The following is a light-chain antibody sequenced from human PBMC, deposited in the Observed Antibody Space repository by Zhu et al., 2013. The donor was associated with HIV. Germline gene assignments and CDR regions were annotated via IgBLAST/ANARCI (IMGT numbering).Light chain of an antibody. CDR3: CSYAGSSTLV. CDR2: EDN. CDR1: SSNVGGYNL. V-gene: IGLV2-23*01. Sequence: QSALTQPASVSGSPGQSITISCTGTSSNVGGYNLVSWYQQHPGKAPKLLIYEDNKRPSGVSNRFSGSKSGNTASLTISGLQAEDEADYYCCSYAGSSTLVFGGGTKLTVL. J-gene: IGLJ2*01.